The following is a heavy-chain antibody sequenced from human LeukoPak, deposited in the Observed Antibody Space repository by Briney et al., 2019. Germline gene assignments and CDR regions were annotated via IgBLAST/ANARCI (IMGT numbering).Heavy chain of an antibody. CDR1: GGSISSYY. CDR2: IYYSGST. D-gene: IGHD2-8*01. V-gene: IGHV4-59*01. J-gene: IGHJ5*02. Sequence: PSETLSLTCTVSGGSISSYYWSWIRQPPGEGLEWIGYIYYSGSTNYNPSLKSRVTISVDTSKSQFSLKLSSVTAADTAVYYCARVRRYCTNGVCPTGFDPWGQGTLVTVSS. CDR3: ARVRRYCTNGVCPTGFDP.